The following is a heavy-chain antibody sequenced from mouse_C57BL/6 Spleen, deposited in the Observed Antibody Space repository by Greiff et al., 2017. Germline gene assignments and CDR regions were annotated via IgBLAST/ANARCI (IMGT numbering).Heavy chain of an antibody. D-gene: IGHD2-4*01. CDR2: INPNNGGT. J-gene: IGHJ3*01. CDR3: ARAIYDYDDGAWFAY. V-gene: IGHV1-26*01. Sequence: VQLQQSGPELVKPGASVKISCKASGYTFTDYYMNWVKQSHGKSLEWIGDINPNNGGTSYNQKFKGKATLTVDKSSSTAYMELRSLPSEDSAVYYCARAIYDYDDGAWFAYWGQGTLVTVSA. CDR1: GYTFTDYY.